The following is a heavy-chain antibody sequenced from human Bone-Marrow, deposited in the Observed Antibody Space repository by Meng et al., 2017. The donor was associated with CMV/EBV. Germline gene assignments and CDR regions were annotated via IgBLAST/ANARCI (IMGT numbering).Heavy chain of an antibody. CDR1: GYTFVGHY. V-gene: IGHV1-2*06. J-gene: IGHJ4*02. CDR3: TRTWIDSFTPDFDY. Sequence: QVRLVPSGGEGKKPGAAVNVSCKTYGYTFVGHYIHWVRQAPGQGLEWMGRINPKSAGTDYVEKFQGRVTMTRDTSNTIVYMELSRLTADDTAVYYCTRTWIDSFTPDFDYWGQGSLVTVSS. D-gene: IGHD2-2*03. CDR2: INPKSAGT.